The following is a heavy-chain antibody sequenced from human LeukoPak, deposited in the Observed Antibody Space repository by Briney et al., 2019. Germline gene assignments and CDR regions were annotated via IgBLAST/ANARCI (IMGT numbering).Heavy chain of an antibody. Sequence: PSETLSLTCAVSGAPISSYYWSWVRQPPGKELELLGYVSYRGITTYNPSLNSRVSISIETSRKDFSLRLTSVTAADTAVYYCARIGITWFSDDSGYPTFLDSWGQGAQVTVSS. D-gene: IGHD5-12*01. J-gene: IGHJ4*02. CDR2: VSYRGIT. CDR1: GAPISSYY. CDR3: ARIGITWFSDDSGYPTFLDS. V-gene: IGHV4-59*01.